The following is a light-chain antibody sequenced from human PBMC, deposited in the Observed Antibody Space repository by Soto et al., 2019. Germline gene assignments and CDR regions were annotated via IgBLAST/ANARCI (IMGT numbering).Light chain of an antibody. CDR2: GAS. V-gene: IGKV3-20*01. CDR3: QHYGTSAL. Sequence: EIVLTQSPGTLSLSPGERATLSCRASQSVSSSYLAWYQQKPGQAPRLLIYGASSRATGIPDRFSFSASGTDFTLTISRLEPEDFAVYYCQHYGTSALFGPGTKVDIK. CDR1: QSVSSSY. J-gene: IGKJ3*01.